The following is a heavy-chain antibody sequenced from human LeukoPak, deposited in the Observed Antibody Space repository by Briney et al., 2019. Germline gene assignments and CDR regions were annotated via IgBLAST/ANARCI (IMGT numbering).Heavy chain of an antibody. J-gene: IGHJ4*02. D-gene: IGHD6-19*01. CDR1: GFTFSSYG. CDR3: ARVREEQWLTPVDY. Sequence: GGSLRLSCAASGFTFSSYGMHWVRQAPGKGLEWVAVISYDGSNKYYADSVKGRFTISRDNSKNTLYLQMNSLRAEDTAVYYCARVREEQWLTPVDYWGQGTLVTVSS. CDR2: ISYDGSNK. V-gene: IGHV3-30*19.